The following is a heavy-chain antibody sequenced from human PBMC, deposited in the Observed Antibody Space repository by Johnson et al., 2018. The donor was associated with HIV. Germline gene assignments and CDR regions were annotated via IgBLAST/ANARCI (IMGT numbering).Heavy chain of an antibody. CDR2: ISYDGSKK. CDR1: RFTFSNYA. D-gene: IGHD4-23*01. J-gene: IGHJ3*02. V-gene: IGHV3-30*04. Sequence: QVQLVESGGGVVQPGRSLRLSCAASRFTFSNYAMHWVRQAPGKGLEWVTVISYDGSKKYYASSVKGRFTISRDNSKNTLYLQMNILRADDTAVYYCASGEDYGGNYGAFDIWGQGTMVAVSS. CDR3: ASGEDYGGNYGAFDI.